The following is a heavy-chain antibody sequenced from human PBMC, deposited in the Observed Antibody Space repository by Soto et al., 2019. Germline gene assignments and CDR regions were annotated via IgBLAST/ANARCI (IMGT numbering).Heavy chain of an antibody. CDR3: ARSHGMDV. CDR2: IYPGDSDT. Sequence: GESLKISCQGSVYSFTSSWIGWVRQMPGKGLEWMGLIYPGDSDTRYSPSFQGQVTISVDKSIRTAYLQWSSLKASDTAIYYCARSHGMDVWGQGTTVTVSS. V-gene: IGHV5-51*01. J-gene: IGHJ6*02. CDR1: VYSFTSSW.